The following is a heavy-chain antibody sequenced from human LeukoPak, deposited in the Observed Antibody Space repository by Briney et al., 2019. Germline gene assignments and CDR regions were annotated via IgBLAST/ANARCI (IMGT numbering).Heavy chain of an antibody. D-gene: IGHD1-1*01. CDR3: ANEVRPNDY. Sequence: GGSLRLSCAASGFAFSSHAMCWVRRAPGKGLEWVSSIDISGGSTYYADSAEGRFTISRDNSKNTLYLQMNGLRVEDTALYYCANEVRPNDYWGQGTLVTVS. J-gene: IGHJ4*02. CDR2: IDISGGST. CDR1: GFAFSSHA. V-gene: IGHV3-23*01.